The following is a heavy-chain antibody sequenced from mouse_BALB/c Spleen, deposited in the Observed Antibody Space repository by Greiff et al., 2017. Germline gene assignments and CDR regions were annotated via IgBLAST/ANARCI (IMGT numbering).Heavy chain of an antibody. V-gene: IGHV5-6-5*01. CDR1: GFTFSSYA. Sequence: EVQLVESGGGLVKPGGSLKLSCAASGFTFSSYAMSWVRQTPEKRLEWVASISSGGSTYYPDSVKGRFTISRDNARNILYLQMSSLRSEDTAMYYCARRDGSRSFDYWGQGTTLTVSS. J-gene: IGHJ2*01. CDR2: ISSGGST. D-gene: IGHD1-1*01. CDR3: ARRDGSRSFDY.